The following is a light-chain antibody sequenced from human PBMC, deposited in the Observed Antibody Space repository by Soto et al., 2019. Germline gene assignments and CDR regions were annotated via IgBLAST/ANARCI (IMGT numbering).Light chain of an antibody. CDR2: DAS. V-gene: IGKV3-11*01. J-gene: IGKJ5*01. CDR3: QHRSNWIT. Sequence: DIVLTQSPATLSLSPGERATLSCRASQSVTNYLAWYQQRPGQAPRLLIYDASKRATGIPARFSGSGSGTDFTLTISSLEPEDFAVYHCQHRSNWITFGQGTRLEIK. CDR1: QSVTNY.